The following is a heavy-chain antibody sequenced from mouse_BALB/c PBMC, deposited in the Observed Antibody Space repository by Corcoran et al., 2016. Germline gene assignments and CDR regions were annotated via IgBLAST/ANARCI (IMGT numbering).Heavy chain of an antibody. CDR2: INPYYGST. Sequence: EIQLQQTGPELVKPGASVKISCKASGYSFTDYIMLWVKQSHGKSLEWIGNINPYYGSTSYNLKFKGKATLTVDKSSSTAYMQLNSLTSEDSAVYYCARYGDPYAMDYWGQGTSVTVSS. D-gene: IGHD2-13*01. V-gene: IGHV1-39*01. CDR1: GYSFTDYI. CDR3: ARYGDPYAMDY. J-gene: IGHJ4*01.